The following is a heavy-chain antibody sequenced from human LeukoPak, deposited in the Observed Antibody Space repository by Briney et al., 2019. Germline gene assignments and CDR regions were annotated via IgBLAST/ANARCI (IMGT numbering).Heavy chain of an antibody. J-gene: IGHJ4*02. Sequence: ASVKVSCKVSGYTLTELSMHWVRQAPGKGLERMGGFDPEDGETIYAQKFQGRVTMTEDTSTDTAYMELSSLRSEDTAVYYCATDLLRSSSWYYFDYWGQGTLVTVSS. CDR2: FDPEDGET. D-gene: IGHD6-13*01. V-gene: IGHV1-24*01. CDR3: ATDLLRSSSWYYFDY. CDR1: GYTLTELS.